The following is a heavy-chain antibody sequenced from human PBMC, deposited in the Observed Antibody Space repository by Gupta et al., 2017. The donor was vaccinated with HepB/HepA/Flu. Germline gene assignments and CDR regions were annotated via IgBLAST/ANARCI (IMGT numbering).Heavy chain of an antibody. CDR1: GYSISSSNW. CDR3: SRTKAGTDATNWFDP. J-gene: IGHJ5*02. CDR2: IYYSGST. D-gene: IGHD5-24*01. V-gene: IGHV4-28*01. Sequence: GSGPGLVKPSDTLSLTCAVSGYSISSSNWWGWIRQPPGKGLEWIGYIYYSGSTYYNPSLKRRVTMSVDTPKNQLSLKLSSVTAVETAVYYFSRTKAGTDATNWFDPGCQGTIVTVYS.